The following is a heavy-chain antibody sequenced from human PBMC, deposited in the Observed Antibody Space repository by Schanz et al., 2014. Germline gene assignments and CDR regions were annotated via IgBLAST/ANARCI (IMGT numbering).Heavy chain of an antibody. Sequence: QVQLVQSGAEVKKPGASVKVSCKASGHPFTAYYMHWVRQAPGQGLEWMGWMQPDSGKTHYAEKFQGRVTMTRNTSMSTAYIELHILTSEDTAVYYCARGRTFDYWGQGTLVTVSS. J-gene: IGHJ4*02. CDR1: GHPFTAYY. V-gene: IGHV1-8*02. CDR2: MQPDSGKT. CDR3: ARGRTFDY.